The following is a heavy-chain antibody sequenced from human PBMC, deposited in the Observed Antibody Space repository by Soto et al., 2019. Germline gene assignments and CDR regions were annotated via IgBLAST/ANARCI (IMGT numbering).Heavy chain of an antibody. CDR3: AKDGSHNFDY. Sequence: QVQLVESGGGVVQPGRSLRLSCAASGFTFSHYAMHWVRQAPGKGLEWVSLMSYDGSNEYYADSVKGRFTISRDNYKNTLYLQMTSLRAEDTAVYYCAKDGSHNFDYWGQGTLVTVSS. J-gene: IGHJ4*02. CDR2: MSYDGSNE. D-gene: IGHD1-26*01. V-gene: IGHV3-30*18. CDR1: GFTFSHYA.